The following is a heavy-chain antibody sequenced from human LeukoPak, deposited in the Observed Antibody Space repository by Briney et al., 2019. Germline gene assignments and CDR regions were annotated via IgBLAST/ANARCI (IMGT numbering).Heavy chain of an antibody. J-gene: IGHJ6*02. V-gene: IGHV1-8*01. CDR1: GYTFTSYD. D-gene: IGHD2-2*03. CDR2: MNPNSGNT. Sequence: ASVKVSCKASGYTFTSYDINWARQATGQGLEWMGWMNPNSGNTGYAQKFQGRVTMTRNTSISTAYMELSSLRSEDTAVYYCARDWIYYYGMDVWGQGTTVTVSS. CDR3: ARDWIYYYGMDV.